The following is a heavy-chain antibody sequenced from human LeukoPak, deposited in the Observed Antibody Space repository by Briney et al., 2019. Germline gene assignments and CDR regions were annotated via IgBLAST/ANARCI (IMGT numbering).Heavy chain of an antibody. J-gene: IGHJ4*02. D-gene: IGHD1-26*01. Sequence: GGSLRLSCAASGFTFSSYWMHWVRQAPGKGLVWVSRINSDGSTTSYADSVKGRITISRDNAKNTLYLQMNSLRAEDTAVYYCVGGSYYFDYWGQGTLVTVPS. V-gene: IGHV3-74*01. CDR2: INSDGSTT. CDR1: GFTFSSYW. CDR3: VGGSYYFDY.